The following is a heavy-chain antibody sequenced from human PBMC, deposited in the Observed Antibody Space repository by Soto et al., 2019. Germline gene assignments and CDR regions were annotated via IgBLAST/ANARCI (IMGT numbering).Heavy chain of an antibody. CDR1: GITFTAYA. J-gene: IGHJ4*02. Sequence: GGSLRLSCAASGITFTAYAMSWVRQAPGKGLEWVSSISGSGGSTYYADSVKGRLTISRDNSKNTLYLQMNSLRAEDTAVYYGATITIPAASYFYWGQGTLVTVSS. D-gene: IGHD2-2*01. V-gene: IGHV3-23*01. CDR3: ATITIPAASYFY. CDR2: ISGSGGST.